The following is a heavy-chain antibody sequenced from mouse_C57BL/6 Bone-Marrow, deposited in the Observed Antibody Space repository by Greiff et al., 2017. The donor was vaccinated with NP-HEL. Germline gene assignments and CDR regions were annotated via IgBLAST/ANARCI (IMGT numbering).Heavy chain of an antibody. CDR3: ARGDGSSY. CDR1: GFTFSSYA. J-gene: IGHJ3*01. Sequence: EVHLVESGGGLVKPGGSLKLSCAASGFTFSSYAMSWVRQTPEKRLEWVASISDGGSYTYYPDNVKGRFTISRDNAKNNLYLQMSHLKSEDTAMYYCARGDGSSYWGQGTLVTVSA. CDR2: ISDGGSYT. V-gene: IGHV5-4*01. D-gene: IGHD2-3*01.